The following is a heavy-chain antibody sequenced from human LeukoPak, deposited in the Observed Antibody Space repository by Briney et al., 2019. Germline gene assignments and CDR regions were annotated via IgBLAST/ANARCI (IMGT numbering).Heavy chain of an antibody. CDR3: AKDEGYCSSTSCVGFDY. CDR1: GFTFSSYG. CDR2: ISYDGSNK. Sequence: GGSLRLSCAASGFTFSSYGMHWVRQAPGKGLEWVAVISYDGSNKYYADSVKGRFTISRDNSKNTLYLQMNSLRAEDTAVYYCAKDEGYCSSTSCVGFDYWGQGTLVTVSS. V-gene: IGHV3-30*18. J-gene: IGHJ4*02. D-gene: IGHD2-2*01.